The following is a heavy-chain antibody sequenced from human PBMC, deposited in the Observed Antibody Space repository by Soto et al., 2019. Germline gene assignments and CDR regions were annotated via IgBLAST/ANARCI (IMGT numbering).Heavy chain of an antibody. CDR1: GGSISSYY. Sequence: SETLSLTCTFSGGSISSYYWSWIRQPPGKGLEWIGYIYYSGSTNYNPSLKSRVTISVDTSKNQFSLKLSSVTAADTAVYYCARAVGYYYDSSGYYSGYYGMDVWGQGTTVTVSS. J-gene: IGHJ6*02. D-gene: IGHD3-22*01. CDR3: ARAVGYYYDSSGYYSGYYGMDV. CDR2: IYYSGST. V-gene: IGHV4-59*01.